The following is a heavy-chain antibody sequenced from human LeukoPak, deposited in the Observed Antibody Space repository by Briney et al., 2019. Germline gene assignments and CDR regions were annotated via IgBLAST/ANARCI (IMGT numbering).Heavy chain of an antibody. CDR3: ARAPVEYYDFWSGRGYFDY. D-gene: IGHD3-3*01. Sequence: ASVKVSCKASGYTFTSYGISWVRQAPGQGLEWMGWISAYNGNTNYAQKLQGRVTMTTDTSTSTAYMELRSLRSVDTAVYYCARAPVEYYDFWSGRGYFDYWGQGTLVTVSS. CDR1: GYTFTSYG. CDR2: ISAYNGNT. V-gene: IGHV1-18*01. J-gene: IGHJ4*02.